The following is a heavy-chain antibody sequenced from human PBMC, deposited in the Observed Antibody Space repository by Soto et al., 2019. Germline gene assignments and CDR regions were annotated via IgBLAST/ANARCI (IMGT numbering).Heavy chain of an antibody. V-gene: IGHV3-23*01. J-gene: IGHJ3*02. D-gene: IGHD3-10*01. CDR2: ISGSGGST. Sequence: HLGGSLRLSCEASGFTISECSMSWVRQAPGKGLEWVSAISGSGGSTYYADSVKGRFTISRDNSKNTLYLQMNSLRAEDTAVYYCAKGRRITMVRGVQNDAFDIWGQGTMVTVSS. CDR1: GFTISECS. CDR3: AKGRRITMVRGVQNDAFDI.